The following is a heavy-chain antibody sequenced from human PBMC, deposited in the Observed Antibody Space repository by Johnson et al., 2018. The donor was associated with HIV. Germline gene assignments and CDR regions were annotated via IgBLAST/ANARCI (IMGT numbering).Heavy chain of an antibody. J-gene: IGHJ3*01. Sequence: VQLVESGGGLVQPGGSLRLSCAASGFTFSSYAMDWVRQTPGKGLAWVSAVSAGGDNTYYADSAEGRFTISRDNSKNTLYLQMKTLRSEDTAIYYCEREKEVTWLGGFDVWGQGKVGTVAS. D-gene: IGHD3-16*01. CDR2: VSAGGDNT. V-gene: IGHV3-23*04. CDR1: GFTFSSYA. CDR3: EREKEVTWLGGFDV.